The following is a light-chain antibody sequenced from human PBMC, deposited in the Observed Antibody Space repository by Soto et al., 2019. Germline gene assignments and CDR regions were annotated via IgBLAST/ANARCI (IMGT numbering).Light chain of an antibody. J-gene: IGLJ1*01. CDR3: HSYDSSLIPSV. CDR1: SSNIGAGYD. Sequence: QSVLTQTPSVSGSPGQRVTISCTGRSSNIGAGYDVHWYQHLPGTAPKLLIYGTTNRPSGVPDRFSGSKSGISASLAITGLQAEDEADYYCHSYDSSLIPSVFGAGTKVTVL. CDR2: GTT. V-gene: IGLV1-40*01.